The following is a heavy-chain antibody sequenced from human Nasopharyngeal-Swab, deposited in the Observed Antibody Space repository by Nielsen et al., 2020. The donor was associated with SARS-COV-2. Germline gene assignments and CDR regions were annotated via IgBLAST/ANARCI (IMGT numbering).Heavy chain of an antibody. CDR1: GFTFDDYA. J-gene: IGHJ3*02. V-gene: IGHV3-9*01. CDR2: ISWYSGSI. CDR3: AQTEAFDI. Sequence: SLKISCAASGFTFDDYAMHWVRQAPGKGLEWVSGISWYSGSIGYADSVKGRFTISRDNAKNSLYLQMNSLRAEDTALSYCAQTEAFDIWGQGTMVTVSS.